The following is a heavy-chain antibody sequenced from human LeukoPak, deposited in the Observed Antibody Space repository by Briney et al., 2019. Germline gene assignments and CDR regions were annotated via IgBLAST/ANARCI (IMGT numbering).Heavy chain of an antibody. D-gene: IGHD6-19*01. Sequence: ASVKVSCEASGYTFTSYYMHWVRQAPGQGLEWMGIINPSGGSTSYAQKFQGRVTMTRDMSTSTVYMELSSLRSEDTAVYYCARDLVAGTITLDYWGQGTLVTVSS. CDR3: ARDLVAGTITLDY. CDR1: GYTFTSYY. J-gene: IGHJ4*02. V-gene: IGHV1-46*01. CDR2: INPSGGST.